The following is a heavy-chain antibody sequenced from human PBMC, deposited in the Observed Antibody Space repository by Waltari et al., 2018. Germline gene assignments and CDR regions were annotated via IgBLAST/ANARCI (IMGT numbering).Heavy chain of an antibody. D-gene: IGHD6-25*01. CDR1: GFMFSAYW. J-gene: IGHJ5*02. V-gene: IGHV3-74*01. Sequence: EVQLVESGGGLVQPGGSLRLSCAASGFMFSAYWMHWVRQAPGKGLVSSSHMKLEVSITNYAASVKGRFTISRDNAKNTLFLQMNSLRAEDTAVYYCVLYSSEFLGDLWGQGTLVTVSS. CDR2: MKLEVSIT. CDR3: VLYSSEFLGDL.